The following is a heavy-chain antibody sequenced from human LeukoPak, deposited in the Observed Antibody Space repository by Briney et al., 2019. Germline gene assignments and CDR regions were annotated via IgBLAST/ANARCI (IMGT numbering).Heavy chain of an antibody. CDR3: ARGRRGTTIFGVVTPYYYYGMDV. CDR1: GYTFTGYY. J-gene: IGHJ6*02. D-gene: IGHD3-3*01. V-gene: IGHV1-2*02. CDR2: INPNSGGT. Sequence: ASVKVSCKASGYTFTGYYMHWVRQAPGQGLEWMGWINPNSGGTNYAQKFQGRVTMTRDTSISTAYMELSRLRSDDTAVYYCARGRRGTTIFGVVTPYYYYGMDVWGQGTTVTVSS.